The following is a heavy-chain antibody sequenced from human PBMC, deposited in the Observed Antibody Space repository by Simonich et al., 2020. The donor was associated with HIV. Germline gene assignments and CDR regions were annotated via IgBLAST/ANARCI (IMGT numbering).Heavy chain of an antibody. J-gene: IGHJ3*01. D-gene: IGHD3-22*01. Sequence: QVQLVQSGAEVKKPGASVKVSCKVSGYTLTELSMNWVRQAHGKGVVWIGIVYPEGGETIYSQKFQSRCTMTEDSSTNTAHMELSSLTSEDTAVYFGAAGKYYYDSSGFSYDGVDVWGQGTMVTVSS. CDR3: AAGKYYYDSSGFSYDGVDV. V-gene: IGHV1-24*01. CDR2: VYPEGGET. CDR1: GYTLTELS.